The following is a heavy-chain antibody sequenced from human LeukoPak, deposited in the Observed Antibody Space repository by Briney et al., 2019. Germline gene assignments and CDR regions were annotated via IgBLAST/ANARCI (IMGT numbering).Heavy chain of an antibody. CDR3: ARTGGSFYFYYYMDV. CDR1: GGSISSSSYY. Sequence: PSETLSLTCTVSGGSISSSSYYWGWIRQPPGKGLEWIGSIYYSGSTYYNPSLKSRVTISVDTSKNQFSLKLSSVTAADTAVYYCARTGGSFYFYYYMDVWGKGTTVTDSS. V-gene: IGHV4-39*07. D-gene: IGHD3-10*01. J-gene: IGHJ6*03. CDR2: IYYSGST.